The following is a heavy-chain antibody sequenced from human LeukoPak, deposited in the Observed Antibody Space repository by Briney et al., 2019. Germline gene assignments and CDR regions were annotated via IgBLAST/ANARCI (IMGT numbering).Heavy chain of an antibody. CDR1: GFTFSTYG. CDR3: AKDSPLDY. CDR2: ISGSGGRT. Sequence: PGGSLRLSCAASGFTFSTYGMSWVRQAPGKGLDWVSAISGSGGRTNYADSVKGRFTISRDNSKNTLYLQMNSLRAEDTAVYYCAKDSPLDYWGQGTLVTVSS. V-gene: IGHV3-23*01. J-gene: IGHJ4*02.